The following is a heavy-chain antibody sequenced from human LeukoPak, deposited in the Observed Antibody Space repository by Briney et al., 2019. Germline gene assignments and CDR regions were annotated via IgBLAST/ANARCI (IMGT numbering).Heavy chain of an antibody. V-gene: IGHV3-43*01. CDR1: GFSFDDFT. CDR2: ISWHGETI. CDR3: AKDPGVGDYFDH. D-gene: IGHD3-10*01. J-gene: IGHJ4*02. Sequence: GGSLRLSCAAPGFSFDDFTMLWVRQGPGKGLECVSSISWHGETISYGDSVKGRFSVSRDNNKNSLYLQMDSLKTEDTAVYFCAKDPGVGDYFDHWGQGTLVTVSS.